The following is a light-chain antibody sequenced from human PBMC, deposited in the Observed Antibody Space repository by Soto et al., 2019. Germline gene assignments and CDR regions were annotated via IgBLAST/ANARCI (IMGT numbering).Light chain of an antibody. CDR1: SSDVGSYNL. CDR2: EVS. V-gene: IGLV2-23*02. J-gene: IGLJ1*01. Sequence: QSVLNQAAAGSGSPGQWITIPFPGNSSDVGSYNLVSGYQQHPGKAPKLMIYEVSKRPSGVSNRFSGSKSGNTASLTISGLQAEDEADYYCCSYAGSSTFHVFGPGTKVTV. CDR3: CSYAGSSTFHV.